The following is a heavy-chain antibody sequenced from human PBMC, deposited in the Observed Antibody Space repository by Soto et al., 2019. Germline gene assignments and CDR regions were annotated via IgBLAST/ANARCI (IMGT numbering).Heavy chain of an antibody. J-gene: IGHJ5*02. CDR2: IWYDGSNK. CDR1: GFTFGSYG. Sequence: QVQLVESGGGVVQPGRSLRLSCAASGFTFGSYGMHWVRQAPGKGLEWVAVIWYDGSNKYYADSVKGRFTISRDNSKNTLYLQMNSLRAEDTAVYYCAREWRSSWYSWFDPWGQGTLVTVSS. D-gene: IGHD6-13*01. V-gene: IGHV3-33*01. CDR3: AREWRSSWYSWFDP.